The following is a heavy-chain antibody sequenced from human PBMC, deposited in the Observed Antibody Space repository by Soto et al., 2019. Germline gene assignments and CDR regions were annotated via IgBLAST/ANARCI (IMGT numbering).Heavy chain of an antibody. CDR3: AREVRLPRAFDI. CDR1: GFTVSSNY. J-gene: IGHJ3*02. Sequence: GGSLRLSCAASGFTVSSNYMSWVRQSPGKGLEWVSVIYSGGSTYYADSVKGRFTISRDNSKNTLYLQMNSLRAEDTAVYYCAREVRLPRAFDIWGQGTMVTVSS. CDR2: IYSGGST. V-gene: IGHV3-53*01. D-gene: IGHD2-15*01.